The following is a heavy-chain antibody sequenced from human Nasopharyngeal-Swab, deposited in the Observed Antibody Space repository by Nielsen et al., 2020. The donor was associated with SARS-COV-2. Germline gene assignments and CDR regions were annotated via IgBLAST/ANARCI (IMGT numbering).Heavy chain of an antibody. CDR3: ARWTLFWSGYSVPYYYYGMDV. J-gene: IGHJ6*02. V-gene: IGHV1-18*01. Sequence: ASVKVSCKASGYTFTSYGISWVRQAPGQGLEWMGWISAYNGNTSYAQKFQGRVTMTRDTSTSTVYMELSSLRSEDTAVYYCARWTLFWSGYSVPYYYYGMDVWGQGTTVTVSS. D-gene: IGHD3-3*01. CDR2: ISAYNGNT. CDR1: GYTFTSYG.